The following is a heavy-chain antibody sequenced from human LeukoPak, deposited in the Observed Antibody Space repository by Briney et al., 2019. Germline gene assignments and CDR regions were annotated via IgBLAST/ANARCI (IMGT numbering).Heavy chain of an antibody. CDR1: GGSISSGGYY. Sequence: PSETLSLTCTVSGGSISSGGYYWSWIRQHPGKGLEWIGYIYYSGSTYYNPSLKSRVTISVDTSKNQFSLKLNSVTAADTAVYYCARMGVGWYSSGSTHSGYFDYWGQGTLVTVSS. J-gene: IGHJ4*02. CDR2: IYYSGST. V-gene: IGHV4-31*03. CDR3: ARMGVGWYSSGSTHSGYFDY. D-gene: IGHD6-19*01.